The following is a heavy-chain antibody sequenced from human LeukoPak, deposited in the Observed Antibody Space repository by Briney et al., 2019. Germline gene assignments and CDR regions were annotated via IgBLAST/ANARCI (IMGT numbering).Heavy chain of an antibody. V-gene: IGHV3-23*01. CDR1: GFTFSTSA. CDR2: ISGSGGNT. J-gene: IGHJ4*02. CDR3: AKDQDVPAAGTWGSIDY. Sequence: PGRSLRLSCAASGFTFSTSAMSWVRQVPGTGLEWVSTISGSGGNTHYADSVTGRFTISRDNSKNTLYLQMNSLRAEDTAIYYCAKDQDVPAAGTWGSIDYWGQGTLVTVSS. D-gene: IGHD6-13*01.